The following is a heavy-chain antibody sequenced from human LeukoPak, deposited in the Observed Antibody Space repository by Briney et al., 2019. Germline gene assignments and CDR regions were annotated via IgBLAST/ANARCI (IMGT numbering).Heavy chain of an antibody. V-gene: IGHV3-33*06. CDR2: IWHDGSSK. CDR3: AKDNRGGWSGYFDY. CDR1: GFTFSCYG. D-gene: IGHD6-19*01. J-gene: IGHJ4*02. Sequence: GRSLRLSCAASGFTFSCYGMHWVRQAPGKGLGWVAVIWHDGSSKFYVDSVRGRFSISRDDSKNTLYLQMNSLRAEDTALYYCAKDNRGGWSGYFDYWGRGTLVTVSS.